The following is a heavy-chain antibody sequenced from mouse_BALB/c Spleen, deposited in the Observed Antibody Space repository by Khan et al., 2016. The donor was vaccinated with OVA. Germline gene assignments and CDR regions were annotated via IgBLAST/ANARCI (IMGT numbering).Heavy chain of an antibody. CDR3: ARTARIKY. CDR2: ISYSGST. D-gene: IGHD1-2*01. Sequence: EVQLQQSGPGLVKPSQSLSLTCTVTGYSITSGYGWNWIRQFPGNKLEWMGYISYSGSTNYNPSLKSRISITRDTSKNQFFLQLNSMTTEDTATYYCARTARIKYWGQGTTLTVSS. V-gene: IGHV3-2*02. CDR1: GYSITSGYG. J-gene: IGHJ2*01.